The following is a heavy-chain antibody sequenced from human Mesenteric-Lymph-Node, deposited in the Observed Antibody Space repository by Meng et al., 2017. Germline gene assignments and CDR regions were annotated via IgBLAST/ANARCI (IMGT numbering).Heavy chain of an antibody. CDR3: ATCYRASHPRGDY. CDR2: INWYGDTT. CDR1: GFTFDDYN. D-gene: IGHD3-16*02. V-gene: IGHV3-43*01. Sequence: GESLKISCATSGFTFDDYNMHWVRQVPGKGLEWVSLINWYGDTTYYADSLKGRSTISRDNAKNSLYLQMNSLRAEDTAVYYCATCYRASHPRGDYWGQGTLVTVSS. J-gene: IGHJ4*02.